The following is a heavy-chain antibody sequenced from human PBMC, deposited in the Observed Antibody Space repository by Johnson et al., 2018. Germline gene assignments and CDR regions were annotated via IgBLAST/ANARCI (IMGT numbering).Heavy chain of an antibody. CDR3: ARGRIQLWPAVWFDP. CDR2: ISSSSSYI. V-gene: IGHV3-21*01. D-gene: IGHD5-18*01. Sequence: SISSSSSYIYYADAVKGRFTISRDNAKNSLYLQMNSLRAEDTAVYYCARGRIQLWPAVWFDPWS. J-gene: IGHJ5*02.